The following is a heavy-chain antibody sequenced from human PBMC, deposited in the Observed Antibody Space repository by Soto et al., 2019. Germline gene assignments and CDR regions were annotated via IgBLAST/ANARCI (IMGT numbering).Heavy chain of an antibody. CDR3: ARDRAPRWFGELSSGWFDP. V-gene: IGHV3-30-3*01. J-gene: IGHJ5*02. Sequence: QVQLVESGGGVVQPGRSLRLSCAASGFTFSSYAMHWVRQAPGKGREWVAVISYDGSNKYYADSVKGRFTISRDNSKNTLYLQMTSLRAEDTAVYYCARDRAPRWFGELSSGWFDPWGQGTLVTVSS. D-gene: IGHD3-10*01. CDR1: GFTFSSYA. CDR2: ISYDGSNK.